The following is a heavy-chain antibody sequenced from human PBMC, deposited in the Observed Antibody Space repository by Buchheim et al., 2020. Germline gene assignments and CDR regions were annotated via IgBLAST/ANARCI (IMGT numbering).Heavy chain of an antibody. D-gene: IGHD1-14*01. J-gene: IGHJ3*02. CDR2: IYHSGST. CDR1: GGSISSGGYS. V-gene: IGHV4-30-2*01. CDR3: ANTAPWTGAFDI. Sequence: QLQLQESGSGLAKPSQTLSLTCAVSGGSISSGGYSWSWIRQPPGKGLEWIGYIYHSGSTYYNPSLKSRVTISVDRSKNQFSLKLSSVTAADTAVYYCANTAPWTGAFDIWGQGT.